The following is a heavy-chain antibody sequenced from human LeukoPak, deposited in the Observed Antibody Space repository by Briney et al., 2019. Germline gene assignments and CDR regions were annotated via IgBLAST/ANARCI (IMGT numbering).Heavy chain of an antibody. D-gene: IGHD6-19*01. Sequence: GGSLRLSCAASGFTFSSYSMNWVRQAPGKGLEWVSSISSSSSYIYYADSVKGRFTISRDHAMNSLYLQMNSLRAEDMAVYFCASLPWLVRWIYYWGQGTLVTVSS. CDR2: ISSSSSYI. CDR3: ASLPWLVRWIYY. V-gene: IGHV3-21*01. CDR1: GFTFSSYS. J-gene: IGHJ4*02.